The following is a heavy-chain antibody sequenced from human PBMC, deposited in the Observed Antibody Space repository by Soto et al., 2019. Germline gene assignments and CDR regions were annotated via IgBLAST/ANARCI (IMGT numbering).Heavy chain of an antibody. Sequence: SETLSLTCTVSGGSISSYYWSWIRQPPGKGLEWIGYIYYSGSTNYNPSLKSRVTISVDTSKNQFSLKLSSVTAADTAVYYCARERNYYYDSSGYYSDWGQGTLVTVSS. V-gene: IGHV4-59*01. CDR2: IYYSGST. J-gene: IGHJ4*02. CDR3: ARERNYYYDSSGYYSD. CDR1: GGSISSYY. D-gene: IGHD3-22*01.